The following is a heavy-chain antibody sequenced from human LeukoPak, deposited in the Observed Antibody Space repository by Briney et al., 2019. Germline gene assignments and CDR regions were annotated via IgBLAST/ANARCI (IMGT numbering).Heavy chain of an antibody. D-gene: IGHD3-22*01. J-gene: IGHJ6*03. CDR2: IRYDASNR. V-gene: IGHV3-30*02. CDR1: GFNFSNYG. Sequence: GGSLRLSCAAPGFNFSNYGMQWVRQAPAKGLEWVAFIRYDASNRYFADSVKGRFTISRDNSKNTLYLQMNSLRAEDTAVYYCASTYYYYDSSGYPYYYYYMDVWGKGTTVTVSS. CDR3: ASTYYYYDSSGYPYYYYYMDV.